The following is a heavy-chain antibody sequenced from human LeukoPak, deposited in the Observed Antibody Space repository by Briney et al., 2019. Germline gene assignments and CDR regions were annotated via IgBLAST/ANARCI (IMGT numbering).Heavy chain of an antibody. CDR2: IYYSGIT. D-gene: IGHD1-26*01. Sequence: SETLSLTCTVSGGSISSYYWSWIRQSPGKGLEWIGYIYYSGITNYNPSLKNRGTISVDTSKNQFSLELRSVAAADTAVYYCAREVGATHYWGQGTLVTVSS. CDR1: GGSISSYY. J-gene: IGHJ4*02. V-gene: IGHV4-59*01. CDR3: AREVGATHY.